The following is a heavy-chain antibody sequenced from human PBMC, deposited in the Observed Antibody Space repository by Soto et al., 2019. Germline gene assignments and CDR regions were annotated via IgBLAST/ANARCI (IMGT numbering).Heavy chain of an antibody. J-gene: IGHJ6*02. CDR3: ARGSCSSTSCYVSYYYYYYGMDV. CDR1: GFTFSSYA. Sequence: QVQLVESGGGVVQPGRSLRLSCAASGFTFSSYAMHWVRQAPGKGLEWVAVISYDGSNKYYADSVKGRFTISRDNSKNTLYLQMNSLRAEDTAVYYCARGSCSSTSCYVSYYYYYYGMDVWGQGTTVTLSS. V-gene: IGHV3-30-3*01. CDR2: ISYDGSNK. D-gene: IGHD2-2*01.